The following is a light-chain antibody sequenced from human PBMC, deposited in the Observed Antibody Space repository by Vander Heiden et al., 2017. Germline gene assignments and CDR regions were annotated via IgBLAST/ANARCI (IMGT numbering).Light chain of an antibody. J-gene: IGKJ4*01. V-gene: IGKV3-11*01. CDR1: QSINRY. Sequence: EIVLPHSPATLSLSPGERAILSCRASQSINRYLAWYQQKPGQAPRLVIYDASNGATGVRARCSGSGSGTDFSLTISSLEPEDFAVYYCQQGSSWPLTVGGGTKVEIK. CDR2: DAS. CDR3: QQGSSWPLT.